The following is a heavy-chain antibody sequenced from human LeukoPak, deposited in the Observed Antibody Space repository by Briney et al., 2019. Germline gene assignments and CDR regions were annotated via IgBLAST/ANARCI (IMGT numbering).Heavy chain of an antibody. Sequence: ASVKVSCKASGYTFTGYYMHWVRQAPGQGLEWMGWINPNSGVTNYPQKCQGRVTITRDTSISKAYMELSSMRSEDTAVYYCARAVATTVNYYYYYMDVWGKGTTVTISS. V-gene: IGHV1-2*02. J-gene: IGHJ6*03. CDR2: INPNSGVT. D-gene: IGHD5-12*01. CDR1: GYTFTGYY. CDR3: ARAVATTVNYYYYYMDV.